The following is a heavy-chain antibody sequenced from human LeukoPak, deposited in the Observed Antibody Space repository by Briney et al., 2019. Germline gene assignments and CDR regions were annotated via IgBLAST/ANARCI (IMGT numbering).Heavy chain of an antibody. CDR2: IKQDGSDK. D-gene: IGHD2-15*01. V-gene: IGHV3-7*01. Sequence: GGSLRLSCAASGFTFSSYWTSWVRQAPGKGLEWVANIKQDGSDKYYVDSLKGRFTVSRDNAKKLLYLQINSLRVGDTAVYFCARVGAATFYWYYMDVWGKGTTVTVSS. CDR3: ARVGAATFYWYYMDV. J-gene: IGHJ6*03. CDR1: GFTFSSYW.